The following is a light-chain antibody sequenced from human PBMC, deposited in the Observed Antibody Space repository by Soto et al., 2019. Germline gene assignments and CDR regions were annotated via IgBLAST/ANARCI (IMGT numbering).Light chain of an antibody. CDR2: QAT. CDR3: HHYNTYSRTWT. V-gene: IGKV1-5*03. CDR1: QSIGNS. J-gene: IGKJ1*01. Sequence: DIQMTQSPSTLSASVGDRVTITCRASQSIGNSLAWYQQKPGIAPKLLIYQATSSEGGVPSRFSGSGSGTEFTLTVSSLQPDDLAPYYCHHYNTYSRTWTFGQGTKVEI.